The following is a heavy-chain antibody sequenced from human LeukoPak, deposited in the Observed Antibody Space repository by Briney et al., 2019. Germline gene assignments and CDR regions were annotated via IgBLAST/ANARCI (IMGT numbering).Heavy chain of an antibody. V-gene: IGHV1-2*02. Sequence: ASVKVSCKASGYTFTSYGISWVRQAPGQGLEWMGWINPNSGGTNYAQKFQGRVTMTRDTSISTAYMELSRLRSDDTAVYYCARWAAAGTSPTDYWGQGTLVTVSS. CDR2: INPNSGGT. J-gene: IGHJ4*02. CDR1: GYTFTSYG. CDR3: ARWAAAGTSPTDY. D-gene: IGHD6-13*01.